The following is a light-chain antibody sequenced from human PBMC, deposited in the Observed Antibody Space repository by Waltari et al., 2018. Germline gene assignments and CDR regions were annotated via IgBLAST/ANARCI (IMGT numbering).Light chain of an antibody. CDR1: PDILLW. V-gene: IGKV1-5*01. CDR3: QQYTNYSRT. Sequence: DIQMTQSPSTLAASGGETVTITCRASPDILLWLAWYQQNPGNDPKLLIYDASNLEDGVPSRFSGTESGTEFTLTITNLQPDDSGTYYCQQYTNYSRTFGQGTKVEIK. CDR2: DAS. J-gene: IGKJ1*01.